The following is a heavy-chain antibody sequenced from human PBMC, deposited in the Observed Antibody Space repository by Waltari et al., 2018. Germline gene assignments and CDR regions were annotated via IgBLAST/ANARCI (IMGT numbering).Heavy chain of an antibody. Sequence: EVQLVESGGGLVQPGGSLRLSCAASGFTFSSYWMHWVRQAPGKGLVWVSGINQDGSRTNYADSVKGRFTVSRDNAKNTLYLQRSSLRAEDTAVYYCVRVGVVRGDMDWYFDFWGRGTLVTVSS. CDR2: INQDGSRT. D-gene: IGHD3-10*01. J-gene: IGHJ2*01. V-gene: IGHV3-74*01. CDR3: VRVGVVRGDMDWYFDF. CDR1: GFTFSSYW.